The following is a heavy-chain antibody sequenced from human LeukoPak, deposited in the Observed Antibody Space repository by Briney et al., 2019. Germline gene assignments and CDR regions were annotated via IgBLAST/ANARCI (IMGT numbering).Heavy chain of an antibody. D-gene: IGHD2-21*02. CDR3: ARSPNCGGDCS. Sequence: PWGSLRLSCAASGFAFSTYWMHWVRQAPGKGLVWVSRIDSDGTRTTYADSVKGRFTISRDNAKNTLYLQMNSLRAEDTAVYYCARSPNCGGDCSWGQETLDTVSS. CDR2: IDSDGTRT. CDR1: GFAFSTYW. J-gene: IGHJ5*02. V-gene: IGHV3-74*01.